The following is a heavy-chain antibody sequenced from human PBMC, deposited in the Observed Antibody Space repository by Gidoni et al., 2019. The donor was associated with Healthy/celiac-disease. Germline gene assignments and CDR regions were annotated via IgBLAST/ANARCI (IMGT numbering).Heavy chain of an antibody. CDR3: ARTSYYYGSGSYFPTNNWFDP. CDR1: GGSFRGYH. Sequence: QVQLQQWGAGLLKPSETLSLTCAVYGGSFRGYHWSWIRQPPGKGLEWIGEINHSGSTNYTPSLKSRVTISVDTSKNQFSLKLSSVTAADTAVYYCARTSYYYGSGSYFPTNNWFDPWGQGTLVTVSS. D-gene: IGHD3-10*01. V-gene: IGHV4-34*01. CDR2: INHSGST. J-gene: IGHJ5*02.